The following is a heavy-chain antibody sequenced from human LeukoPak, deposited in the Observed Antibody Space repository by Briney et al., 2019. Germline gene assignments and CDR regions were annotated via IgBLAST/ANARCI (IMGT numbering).Heavy chain of an antibody. Sequence: ASVKVSCKASGYTFTSYAMHWVRQAPGQRLEWMGWINAGNGNTKYSQKFQGRVTITRDTSASTAYMELSSLRSEDTAVYYCARERMVVAATPDWFVPWGQRTLVTVS. CDR1: GYTFTSYA. V-gene: IGHV1-3*01. CDR3: ARERMVVAATPDWFVP. D-gene: IGHD2-15*01. CDR2: INAGNGNT. J-gene: IGHJ5*02.